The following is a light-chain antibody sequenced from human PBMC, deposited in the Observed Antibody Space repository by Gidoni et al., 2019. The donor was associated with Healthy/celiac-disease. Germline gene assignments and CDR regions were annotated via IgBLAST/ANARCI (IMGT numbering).Light chain of an antibody. CDR1: QSISSY. Sequence: DIQMTQSPPSLSASVRDRVTIPFRASQSISSYLNWYQQKPGKAPKLLIYAASSLQSGVPSRFSGSGSGTDFTLTISSLQPEDFATYYCQQSYSTPCSFGQGTKLEIK. CDR2: AAS. J-gene: IGKJ2*04. V-gene: IGKV1-39*01. CDR3: QQSYSTPCS.